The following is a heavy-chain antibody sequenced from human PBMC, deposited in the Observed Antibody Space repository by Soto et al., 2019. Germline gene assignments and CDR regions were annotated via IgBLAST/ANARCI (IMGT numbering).Heavy chain of an antibody. CDR1: GASISSYY. CDR2: IYYSEST. Sequence: QVQLQESGPRLVKPSETLSLTCTVSGASISSYYWSWIRQPPGKGLEWIGYIYYSESTNYNPSLKGRVTISLDTSKNQFSLRLSSVTAADTAVYYCARCRFLEWSMSAYYFDYWGQGTLVTVSS. D-gene: IGHD3-3*01. V-gene: IGHV4-59*01. J-gene: IGHJ4*02. CDR3: ARCRFLEWSMSAYYFDY.